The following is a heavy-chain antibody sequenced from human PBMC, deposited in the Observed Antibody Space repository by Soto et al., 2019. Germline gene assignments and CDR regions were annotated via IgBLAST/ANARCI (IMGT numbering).Heavy chain of an antibody. CDR3: ATGLPYRRPD. J-gene: IGHJ1*01. Sequence: GGSLRLSCTTSVFNFNAYWMHWVRQAPGKGLVWVSRINGDGSSTTYADSVRGRFTTSRDNAQKTLYLQMNSLRAEDTAVYYCATGLPYRRPDWGKGTLVTVSS. CDR2: INGDGSST. V-gene: IGHV3-74*01. D-gene: IGHD3-16*02. CDR1: VFNFNAYW.